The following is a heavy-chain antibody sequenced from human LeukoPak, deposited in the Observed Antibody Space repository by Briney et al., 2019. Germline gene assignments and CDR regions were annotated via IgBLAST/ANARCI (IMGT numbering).Heavy chain of an antibody. J-gene: IGHJ4*02. CDR2: IYHSGST. CDR1: GGSISSGGYS. V-gene: IGHV4-30-2*01. Sequence: PSETLSLTCAVSGGSISSGGYSWRWIRQPPGKGLEWIGYIYHSGSTYYNPSLKSRVTISVDRSKNQFSLKLSSVTAADTAVYYCARGWAVAGIIFDYWGQGTLATVSS. CDR3: ARGWAVAGIIFDY. D-gene: IGHD6-19*01.